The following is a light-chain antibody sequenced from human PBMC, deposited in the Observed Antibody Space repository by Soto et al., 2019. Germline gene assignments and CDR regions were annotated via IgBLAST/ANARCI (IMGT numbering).Light chain of an antibody. CDR3: AAWDDRLSGPV. Sequence: QSVLTQPPSASGTPGQRVTISCSGGSSNIESNYVYWYQQLPGTAPKLLIYRNDQRPSGVPDRFSGSKSGTSASLAISGLRSEDEADYYCAAWDDRLSGPVFGGGTKVTDL. CDR2: RND. CDR1: SSNIESNY. V-gene: IGLV1-47*01. J-gene: IGLJ2*01.